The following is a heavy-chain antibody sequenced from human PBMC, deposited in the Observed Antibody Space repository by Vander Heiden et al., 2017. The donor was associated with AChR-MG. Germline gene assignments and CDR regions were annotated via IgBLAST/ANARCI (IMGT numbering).Heavy chain of an antibody. CDR1: ALPFSSYA. J-gene: IGHJ2*01. CDR3: ARSHGAVGRWFDL. V-gene: IGHV3-23*01. Sequence: EVQLFESGGGLLQLGGSLRLSCVASALPFSSYALSWVRQAREKGLDWVSAISGTGDSTYYADSVKGLFTISRDNSKNTLYLQVNSLRVEDTARYYCARSHGAVGRWFDLWGRGTLVTVSS. D-gene: IGHD1-1*01. CDR2: ISGTGDST.